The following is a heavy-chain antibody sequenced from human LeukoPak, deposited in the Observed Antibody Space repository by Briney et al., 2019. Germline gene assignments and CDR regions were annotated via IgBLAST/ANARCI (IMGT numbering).Heavy chain of an antibody. D-gene: IGHD3-3*01. Sequence: GSLRLSCAASGFTFKNYWMTWVRQAPGKGLEWVANIKPDGSDKYYVDSVKGRFTISRDNAKNSLYLQMNSLRAEDTAVYYCASPEWLPDSFDIWGQGTMVTVSS. CDR1: GFTFKNYW. V-gene: IGHV3-7*01. CDR2: IKPDGSDK. CDR3: ASPEWLPDSFDI. J-gene: IGHJ3*02.